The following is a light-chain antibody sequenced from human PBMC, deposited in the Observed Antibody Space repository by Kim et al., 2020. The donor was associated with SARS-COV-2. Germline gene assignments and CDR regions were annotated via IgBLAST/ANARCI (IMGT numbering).Light chain of an antibody. CDR2: WTS. CDR1: QNVFDSSNNKNY. J-gene: IGKJ4*01. CDR3: QQYYSSPLT. V-gene: IGKV4-1*01. Sequence: ATIHCKSSQNVFDSSNNKNYLAWYQQKPGQPPKLLIYWTSTRESGVPDRFSGSGSGTDFALTISSLQAEDVAVYYCQQYYSSPLTFGGGTKVDIK.